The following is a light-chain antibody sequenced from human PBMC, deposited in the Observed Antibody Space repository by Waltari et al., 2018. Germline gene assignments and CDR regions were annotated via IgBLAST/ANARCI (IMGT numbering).Light chain of an antibody. CDR3: GTWDSSLSAVV. V-gene: IGLV1-51*01. CDR2: DKH. Sequence: QSVLTQPPSVSAAPGQKVTISCSGSSSNIGNNYVSWYQQLPGTAPKLLFYDKHKRPAGIPDRFSGYKSGTSATLGITGLQTGDEADYYCGTWDSSLSAVVFGGGTKLTVL. CDR1: SSNIGNNY. J-gene: IGLJ2*01.